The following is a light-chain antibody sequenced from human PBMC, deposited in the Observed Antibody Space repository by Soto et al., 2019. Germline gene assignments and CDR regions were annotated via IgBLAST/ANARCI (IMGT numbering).Light chain of an antibody. J-gene: IGKJ5*01. Sequence: EIVLTQSQASLSLSPGERATLSCTASQSVSSYLAWYQQKPGQAPRLLIYDASNRATGIPARFSGSGSGTDFTLAINSLEPEDSAVYYCQQRSNWPSITFGQGTRLRL. CDR1: QSVSSY. CDR2: DAS. V-gene: IGKV3-11*01. CDR3: QQRSNWPSIT.